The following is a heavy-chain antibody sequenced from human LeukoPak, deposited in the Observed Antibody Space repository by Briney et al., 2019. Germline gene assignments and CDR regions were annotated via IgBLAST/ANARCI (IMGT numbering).Heavy chain of an antibody. J-gene: IGHJ4*02. CDR3: ARMSSSSWYVCDY. D-gene: IGHD6-13*01. V-gene: IGHV3-7*01. CDR1: GFTFSSYW. Sequence: GGALRLSCAASGFTFSSYWMTWVRQAPGKGREGVANIKQDGGEKYYVDSVQGRFTISRDNAKNSLYLQMNSLRVEDTAVYYCARMSSSSWYVCDYWGQGTLVTVSS. CDR2: IKQDGGEK.